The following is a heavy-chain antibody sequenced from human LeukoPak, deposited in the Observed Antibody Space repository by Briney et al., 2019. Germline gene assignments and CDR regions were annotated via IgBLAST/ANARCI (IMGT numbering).Heavy chain of an antibody. J-gene: IGHJ4*02. V-gene: IGHV4-59*12. CDR2: IYYSGST. D-gene: IGHD6-19*01. CDR1: GGSISSYY. Sequence: SETLSLTCTVSGGSISSYYWSWIRQPPGKGLEWIGYIYYSGSTYYNPSLRSRVTISVDTSKNQFSLKLSSVTAADTAVYYRARGRESRLQNSSGWYFDYWGQGTLVTVSS. CDR3: ARGRESRLQNSSGWYFDY.